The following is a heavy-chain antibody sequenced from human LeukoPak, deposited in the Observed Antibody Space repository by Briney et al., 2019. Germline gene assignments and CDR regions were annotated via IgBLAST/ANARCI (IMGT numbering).Heavy chain of an antibody. CDR2: ISGSGAGT. D-gene: IGHD6-13*01. V-gene: IGHV3-23*01. CDR1: AFTFSTYA. J-gene: IGHJ4*02. Sequence: GGSLRLSCAASAFTFSTYAMSWVRQAPGMGLEWVSGISGSGAGTYYADSVRGRFTISRDNSKNTLYLQMNSLRAEDTAVYYCSNLYSSNYWGQGNLVTVSS. CDR3: SNLYSSNY.